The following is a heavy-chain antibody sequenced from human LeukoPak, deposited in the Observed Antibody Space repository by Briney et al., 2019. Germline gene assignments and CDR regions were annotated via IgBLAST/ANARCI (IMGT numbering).Heavy chain of an antibody. Sequence: SETLSLTCAVYGGSFSGYYWSWIRQPPGKGLEWIGEINHSGSTNYNPSLKSRVTISVDTSKNQFSLKLSSVTAADTAVYYCARPRNGGSGSYGYWGQGTLVTVSS. CDR3: ARPRNGGSGSYGY. D-gene: IGHD3-10*01. CDR2: INHSGST. CDR1: GGSFSGYY. V-gene: IGHV4-34*01. J-gene: IGHJ4*02.